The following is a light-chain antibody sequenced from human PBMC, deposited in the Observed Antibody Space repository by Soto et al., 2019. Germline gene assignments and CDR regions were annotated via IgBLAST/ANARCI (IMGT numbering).Light chain of an antibody. V-gene: IGKV3-15*01. Sequence: EIVMTQSPATLSVSPGERATLSCRASQSVSSNLAWYQQKPGQAPRLLIYHASTRATGIPARFSGSGSGTEFPLTLSSLQSEDFAVYYCQQYNKWPLTFGGGTKVEIK. J-gene: IGKJ4*01. CDR1: QSVSSN. CDR2: HAS. CDR3: QQYNKWPLT.